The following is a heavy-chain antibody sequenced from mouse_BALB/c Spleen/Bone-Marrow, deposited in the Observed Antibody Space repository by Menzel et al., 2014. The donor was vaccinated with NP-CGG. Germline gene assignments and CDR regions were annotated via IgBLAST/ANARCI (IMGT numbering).Heavy chain of an antibody. Sequence: VQLQQSGAELVKPGASVKLSCKTSGYTFXNYYIYWVKQRPGQGLEWIGEINPGNGGTNFNERFKSKATLTVDKSSTTAYILLTSLTSEDSAVYYCARGSPCWGQGTLVTVSA. J-gene: IGHJ3*01. CDR2: INPGNGGT. V-gene: IGHV1S81*02. D-gene: IGHD6-2*01. CDR3: ARGSPC. CDR1: GYTFXNYY.